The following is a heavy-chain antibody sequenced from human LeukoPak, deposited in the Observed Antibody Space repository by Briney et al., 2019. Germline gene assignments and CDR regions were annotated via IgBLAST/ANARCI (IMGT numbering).Heavy chain of an antibody. Sequence: GGSLRLSCAASGFTFGSYAMYWVRQAPGKGLEWVSGIFGSGGSAHYADSVKGRFTISRDNSKNTVYLQMDSLRVEDTAIYYCAKTTTGYSSGRYPTWPIDYWGQGTLVTVSS. J-gene: IGHJ4*02. D-gene: IGHD2-15*01. CDR1: GFTFGSYA. CDR3: AKTTTGYSSGRYPTWPIDY. V-gene: IGHV3-23*01. CDR2: IFGSGGSA.